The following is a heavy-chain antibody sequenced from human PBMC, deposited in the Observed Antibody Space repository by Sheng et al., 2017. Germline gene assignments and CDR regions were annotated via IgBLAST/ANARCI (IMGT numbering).Heavy chain of an antibody. CDR3: AKDSSAHSGSYSEYYFDP. CDR2: ISGSGGST. J-gene: IGHJ4*02. Sequence: EVQLLESGGGLVQPGGSLRLSCAASGFTFSSYAMSWVRQAPGKGLEWVSAISGSGGSTYYADSVKGRFTISRDNSKNTLYLQMNSLRAEDTAVYYCAKDSSAHSGSYSEYYFDPWGQGTLVTVSS. CDR1: GFTFSSYA. V-gene: IGHV3-23*01. D-gene: IGHD1-26*01.